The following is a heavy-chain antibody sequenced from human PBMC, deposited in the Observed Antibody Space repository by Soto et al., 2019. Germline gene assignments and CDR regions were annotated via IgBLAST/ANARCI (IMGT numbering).Heavy chain of an antibody. CDR1: GFTVISNY. D-gene: IGHD3-22*01. CDR3: ARYYYDSSGYYHDAYDI. V-gene: IGHV3-66*01. CDR2: IYSGGAT. Sequence: EVQLVESGGDLVQPGGSLRLSCAASGFTVISNYMSWVRQAPGKGLEWVSVIYSGGATYYGDSVKGRFTISRDSSKNMLHLQMISLRVEDTAMYYCARYYYDSSGYYHDAYDIWGQGTMVTVSS. J-gene: IGHJ3*02.